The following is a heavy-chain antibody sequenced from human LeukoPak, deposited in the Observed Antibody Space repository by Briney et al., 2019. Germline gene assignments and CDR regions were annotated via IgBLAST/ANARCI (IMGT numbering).Heavy chain of an antibody. J-gene: IGHJ4*02. Sequence: GASVKVSCKASGYTFTGYYMHWVRQAPGQGLEWMEWINPNSGGTNYAQKFQGRVTMTRDTSISTAYMELSRLRSDDTAVYYCASLGTEQHNPPFFASWGRGPLATVS. CDR2: INPNSGGT. V-gene: IGHV1-2*02. CDR3: ASLGTEQHNPPFFAS. CDR1: GYTFTGYY. D-gene: IGHD1/OR15-1a*01.